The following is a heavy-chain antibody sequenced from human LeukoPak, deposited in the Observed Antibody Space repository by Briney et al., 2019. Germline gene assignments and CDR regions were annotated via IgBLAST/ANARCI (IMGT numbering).Heavy chain of an antibody. J-gene: IGHJ4*02. D-gene: IGHD5-24*01. CDR1: GGSISSYH. Sequence: SETLSLTCTVSGGSISSYHWSWIRQPPGKGLEWIGYIYYSGSTNYSPSLKSRVTVSVDSSKNQFSLRLSSVTAADTAVYYCAGYKRIPLDYWGQGTLVTVSS. CDR2: IYYSGST. CDR3: AGYKRIPLDY. V-gene: IGHV4-59*01.